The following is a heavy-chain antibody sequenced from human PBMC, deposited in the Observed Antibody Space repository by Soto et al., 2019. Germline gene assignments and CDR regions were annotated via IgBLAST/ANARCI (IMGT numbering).Heavy chain of an antibody. V-gene: IGHV3-11*01. CDR1: GFTFSDYY. CDR3: AREAAAGTFFYYYGMDV. Sequence: GGSLRLSCAASGFTFSDYYMSWIRQAPGRGLEWVSYISSSGSTIYYADSVKGRLTISRDNAKNSLYLQMNSLRAEDTAVYYCAREAAAGTFFYYYGMDVWGQGTTVTVSS. J-gene: IGHJ6*02. D-gene: IGHD6-13*01. CDR2: ISSSGSTI.